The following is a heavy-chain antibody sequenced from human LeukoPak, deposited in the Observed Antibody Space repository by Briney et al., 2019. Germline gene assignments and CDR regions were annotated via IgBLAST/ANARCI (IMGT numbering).Heavy chain of an antibody. D-gene: IGHD3-3*01. V-gene: IGHV3-23*01. CDR1: GFTFSNYA. CDR3: ATTHYNFYDLDH. CDR2: ISGSGDST. Sequence: PGGSLRLSCAVSGFTFSNYAMTWVRQAPGKGLEWVSAISGSGDSTYYADSVKGRFTISRDNSKNTLYLQMNSLRAEDTAVYYCATTHYNFYDLDHWGQGTLVTVSS. J-gene: IGHJ4*02.